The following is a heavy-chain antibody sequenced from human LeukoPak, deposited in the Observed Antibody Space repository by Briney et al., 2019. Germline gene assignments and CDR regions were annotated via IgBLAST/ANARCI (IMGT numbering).Heavy chain of an antibody. D-gene: IGHD3-22*01. V-gene: IGHV3-30*04. CDR2: ISYDGSNK. J-gene: IGHJ4*02. Sequence: GGSLRLSCAASGFTFSSYAMHWVRQAPGKGLEWVAVISYDGSNKYYADSVKGRFTISRDNSKNSLYLQMNSLRAEDTADYYCARGDRRDCWGQGTLVTVSS. CDR1: GFTFSSYA. CDR3: ARGDRRDC.